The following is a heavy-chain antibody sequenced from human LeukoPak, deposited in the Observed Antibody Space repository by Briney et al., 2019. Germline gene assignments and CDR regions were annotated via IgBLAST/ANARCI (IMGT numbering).Heavy chain of an antibody. V-gene: IGHV3-48*03. J-gene: IGHJ6*03. Sequence: PGGSLRLSCAASGFTFSSYEMNWVRQAPGKGLEWVSYISSSGSTIYYADSVKGRVTISRDNAKNSLYLQINSLRAEDTAVYYCARLFKGARIYYYYYMDVWGKGTTVTVSS. CDR1: GFTFSSYE. D-gene: IGHD1-26*01. CDR3: ARLFKGARIYYYYYMDV. CDR2: ISSSGSTI.